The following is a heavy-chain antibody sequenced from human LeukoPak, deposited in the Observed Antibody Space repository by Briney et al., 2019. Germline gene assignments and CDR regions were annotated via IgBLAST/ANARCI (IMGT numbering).Heavy chain of an antibody. CDR2: INHSGST. CDR3: ARGRWDYVWGSYRSYYFDY. D-gene: IGHD3-16*02. Sequence: SETLSLTCTVSGGSISSYYWSWIRQPPGKGLEWIGEINHSGSTNYNPSLKSRVTISVDTSKSQFSLKLSSVTAADTAVYYCARGRWDYVWGSYRSYYFDYWGQGTLVTVSS. V-gene: IGHV4-34*01. J-gene: IGHJ4*02. CDR1: GGSISSYY.